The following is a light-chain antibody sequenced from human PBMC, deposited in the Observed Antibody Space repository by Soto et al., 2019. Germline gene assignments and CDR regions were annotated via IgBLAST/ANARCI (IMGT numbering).Light chain of an antibody. V-gene: IGKV3-20*01. CDR1: QSIGLA. CDR3: QQYGDSTVT. J-gene: IGKJ4*01. CDR2: AGS. Sequence: EIVLTQSPATLSLSPGERATLSCRASQSIGLAIAWYQHKPGQAPRLLIYAGSSRATGIPDRFSGSGSGTDFTLTISRLEPEDFAMYYCQQYGDSTVTFGGGTKVDIK.